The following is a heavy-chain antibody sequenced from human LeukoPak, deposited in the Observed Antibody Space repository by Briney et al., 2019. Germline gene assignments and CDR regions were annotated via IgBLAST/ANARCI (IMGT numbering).Heavy chain of an antibody. D-gene: IGHD1-26*01. CDR1: GFTFSSHA. CDR3: AKSVSPGGYVGSLYFFDD. Sequence: GGSLRLSCAASGFTFSSHAMSWVRQAPGKGLEWVSAISISGGSTYYADSVKGRFTISRDNSKNTLYLQMNSLRPEDTAVYYCAKSVSPGGYVGSLYFFDDWGQGTLVTVSS. V-gene: IGHV3-23*01. J-gene: IGHJ4*02. CDR2: ISISGGST.